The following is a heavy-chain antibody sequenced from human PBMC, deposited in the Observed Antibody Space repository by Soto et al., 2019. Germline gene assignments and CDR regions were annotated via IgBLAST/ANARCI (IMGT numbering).Heavy chain of an antibody. CDR1: GFTFSSYG. Sequence: PGGSLRLSCVASGFTFSSYGMHWVRQAPDKGLEWVAVMSYDGSHEYYADSVKGRFTISRDNSKTILYLQMNSLRLEDTAVYYCAKGSVLRVVEAPLAILGGVDVWGQGAMVTVSS. D-gene: IGHD2-8*01. CDR3: AKGSVLRVVEAPLAILGGVDV. V-gene: IGHV3-33*06. CDR2: MSYDGSHE. J-gene: IGHJ6*02.